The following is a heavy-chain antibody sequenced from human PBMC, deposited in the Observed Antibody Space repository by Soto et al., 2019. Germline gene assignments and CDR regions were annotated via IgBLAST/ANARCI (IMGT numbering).Heavy chain of an antibody. Sequence: SETLSLTCTVSGGSISSSSYYWGWIRQPPGKGLEWIGSIYYSGSTYYNPSLKSRVTISVDTSKNQFSLKLSSVTAADTAVYYCARRRAAAGTGGGYWFDPWGQGTLVTVYS. CDR3: ARRRAAAGTGGGYWFDP. J-gene: IGHJ5*02. D-gene: IGHD6-13*01. CDR2: IYYSGST. V-gene: IGHV4-39*01. CDR1: GGSISSSSYY.